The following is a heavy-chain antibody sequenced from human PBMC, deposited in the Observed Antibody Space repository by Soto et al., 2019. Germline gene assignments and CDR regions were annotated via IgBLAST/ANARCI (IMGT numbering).Heavy chain of an antibody. V-gene: IGHV5-10-1*01. CDR2: IDPSDSYT. CDR1: GYSFTSYW. Sequence: GESLKISFKGSGYSFTSYWISWVRQMPGKGLEWMGRIDPSDSYTNYSPSFQGHVTISADKSISTAYLQWSSLKASDTAMYYCARLPMTTVTLNYGMDVWGQGTTVTVSS. J-gene: IGHJ6*02. CDR3: ARLPMTTVTLNYGMDV. D-gene: IGHD4-17*01.